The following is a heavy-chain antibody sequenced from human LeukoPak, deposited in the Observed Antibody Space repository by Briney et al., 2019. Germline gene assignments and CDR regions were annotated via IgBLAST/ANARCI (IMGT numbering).Heavy chain of an antibody. J-gene: IGHJ6*02. CDR1: GFTFSSYW. CDR2: INHDGNVN. D-gene: IGHD3-16*01. CDR3: ARGGGLDV. Sequence: GGSLRLSCAASGFTFSSYWMNWARQAPGKGLEWVASINHDGNVNYYVDSVKGRFTISRDNAENSLYLQMGNLRAEDTAVYFCARGGGLDVWGQGATVTVSS. V-gene: IGHV3-7*03.